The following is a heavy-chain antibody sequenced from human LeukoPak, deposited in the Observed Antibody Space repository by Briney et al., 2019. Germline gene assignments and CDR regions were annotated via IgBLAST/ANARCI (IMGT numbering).Heavy chain of an antibody. CDR1: GGSISSSSYY. V-gene: IGHV4-39*01. CDR2: IYYSGST. J-gene: IGHJ4*02. Sequence: SETLSLTCTVSGGSISSSSYYWGWNRQPPGKGLEWIGSIYYSGSTYYNPSLKSRVTISVDTSKNQFSLKLSSVTAADTAVYYCARVSGYSYGGNDYWGQGTLVTVSS. D-gene: IGHD5-18*01. CDR3: ARVSGYSYGGNDY.